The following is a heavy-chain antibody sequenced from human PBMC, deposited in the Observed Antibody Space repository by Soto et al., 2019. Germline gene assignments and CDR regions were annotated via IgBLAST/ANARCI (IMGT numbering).Heavy chain of an antibody. CDR2: SXHXXXX. CDR3: ARGGVVTRHFDS. Sequence: SETLSLTCAVSGDSISSGYHWSWIRQYPXKGXXXXGXSXHXXXXXXNPSLQSRLTISVDTSKNQFSLHLISVTAADTAVYFCARGGVVTRHFDSWGQGTMVTVSS. D-gene: IGHD3-3*01. J-gene: IGHJ4*02. CDR1: GDSISSGYH. V-gene: IGHV4-31*11.